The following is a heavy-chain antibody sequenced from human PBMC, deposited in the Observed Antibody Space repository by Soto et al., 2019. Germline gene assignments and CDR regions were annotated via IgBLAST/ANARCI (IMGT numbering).Heavy chain of an antibody. D-gene: IGHD6-6*01. CDR3: ARDLGSSSSIGAFDI. CDR2: IHSSGST. V-gene: IGHV4-59*12. CDR1: GGSISSYY. J-gene: IGHJ3*02. Sequence: SETLSLTCTVSGGSISSYYWSWIRQPPGKGLEWIGYIHSSGSTNYNPSLKSRVTISVDTSKNQFSLKLSSVTAADTAVYYCARDLGSSSSIGAFDIWGQGTMVTVSS.